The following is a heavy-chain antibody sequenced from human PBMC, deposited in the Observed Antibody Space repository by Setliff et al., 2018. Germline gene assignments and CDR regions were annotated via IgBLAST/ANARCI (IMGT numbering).Heavy chain of an antibody. D-gene: IGHD3-16*02. CDR3: ATETVTFGGIIVRGYFDV. CDR1: GGSLNGYS. Sequence: ASVKVSCKASGGSLNGYSVSWVLQAPGQGLEFLGRIILIFGTPNYAQKFQDRVTIGADKSTSTAYMEMSSLNFEDTAVYYCATETVTFGGIIVRGYFDVWGQGTMVTVSS. CDR2: IILIFGTP. V-gene: IGHV1-69*06. J-gene: IGHJ3*01.